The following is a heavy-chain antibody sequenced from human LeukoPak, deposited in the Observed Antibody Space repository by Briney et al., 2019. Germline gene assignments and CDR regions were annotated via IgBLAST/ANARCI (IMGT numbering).Heavy chain of an antibody. CDR3: ARDASSGWFPYYYYYMDV. CDR1: GGSISSYY. D-gene: IGHD6-19*01. J-gene: IGHJ6*03. Sequence: PSDTLSLTCTVSGGSISSYYWSWIRQPAGKGLEWIGRIYTSGSTNYNPSLKSRVTMSVDTSKNQFSLKLSSVTAADTAVYYCARDASSGWFPYYYYYMDVWGKGTTVTVSS. V-gene: IGHV4-4*07. CDR2: IYTSGST.